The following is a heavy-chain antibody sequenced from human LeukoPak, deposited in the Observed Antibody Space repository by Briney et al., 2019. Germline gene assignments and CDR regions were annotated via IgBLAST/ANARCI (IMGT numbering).Heavy chain of an antibody. V-gene: IGHV3-48*01. Sequence: PGGSLRLSCEVSGFSFTSYAVTWVRQVPGKGLEWIAYITGTSTTFYYADSVKGRFTISRDNARNSLYLQMNSLTVEDTAVYYCARSLSGYDPLSAFWGHGTRVTVS. CDR3: ARSLSGYDPLSAF. CDR1: GFSFTSYA. D-gene: IGHD5-12*01. CDR2: ITGTSTTF. J-gene: IGHJ4*01.